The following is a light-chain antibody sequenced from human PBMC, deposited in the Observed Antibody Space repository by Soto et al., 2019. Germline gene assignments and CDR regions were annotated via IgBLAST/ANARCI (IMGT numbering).Light chain of an antibody. J-gene: IGLJ2*01. CDR1: SSDVGGYNY. CDR3: CSYAGSYTFV. Sequence: QPALTQPRSVSGSPGRSVTISCTGTSSDVGGYNYVSWYQQHPGKAPKLMIYDVSKRPSGVPDRFSGSKSGNTASLTISGLQAEDEADYYCCSYAGSYTFVFGGGTKVTVL. CDR2: DVS. V-gene: IGLV2-11*01.